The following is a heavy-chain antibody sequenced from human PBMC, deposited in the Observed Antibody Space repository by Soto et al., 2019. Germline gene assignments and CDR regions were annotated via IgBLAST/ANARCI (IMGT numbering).Heavy chain of an antibody. CDR3: AKDLGPLRLLNYYFYGLDV. Sequence: EVQLVETGGGVVQRGGSLILSCNASGFSVSSTYMSWVRQAPGRGLEWVAVIESGGSAHYADSVKGRFTISRDDPKNIIYLQMHTLRAEDTAVYYCAKDLGPLRLLNYYFYGLDVWGQGTSVTVSS. CDR2: IESGGSA. J-gene: IGHJ6*02. V-gene: IGHV3-53*02. CDR1: GFSVSSTY. D-gene: IGHD2-15*01.